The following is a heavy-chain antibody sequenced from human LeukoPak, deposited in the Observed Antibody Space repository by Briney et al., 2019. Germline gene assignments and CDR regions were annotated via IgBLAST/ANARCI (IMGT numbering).Heavy chain of an antibody. CDR3: ARGGSDSSGYYPRDFEY. V-gene: IGHV1-2*02. CDR2: INPRSGGT. D-gene: IGHD3-22*01. Sequence: ASVKVSCKASGYTFTDYYLHCVRQAPGQGLEWMGWINPRSGGTNYAQKFQGRVTMTRDTSISTAYMELSRLISDDTAVYYCARGGSDSSGYYPRDFEYWGQGTLVTVSS. CDR1: GYTFTDYY. J-gene: IGHJ4*02.